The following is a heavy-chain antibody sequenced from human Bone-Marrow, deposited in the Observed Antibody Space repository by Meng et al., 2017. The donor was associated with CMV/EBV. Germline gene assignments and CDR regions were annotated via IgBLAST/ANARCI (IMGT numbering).Heavy chain of an antibody. V-gene: IGHV3-74*01. CDR1: GFTFSSYW. D-gene: IGHD3-3*01. CDR3: ARDSYRVTIFGAAAFFDL. J-gene: IGHJ2*01. Sequence: GESLKISCAASGFTFSSYWMHWVRQAPGKGLVWVSRINSDGSSTSYADSVKGRFTISRDNAKKTLYLQMNSLRAEDTAVYYCARDSYRVTIFGAAAFFDLWGRGTLVTVSS. CDR2: INSDGSST.